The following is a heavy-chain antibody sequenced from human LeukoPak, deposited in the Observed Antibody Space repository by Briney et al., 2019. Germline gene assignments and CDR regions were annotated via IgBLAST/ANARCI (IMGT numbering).Heavy chain of an antibody. Sequence: AETLSLTCTVSGGSFSIYYWSWIWQPPGKRLEWIGHIYYSGSTNYHPSLKSRLIISVDTSNNQFSLKLSSVTAADPTVYYCARAGEYCSGGSCYPRAFDPWGQGTLVTVSS. J-gene: IGHJ5*02. CDR1: GGSFSIYY. V-gene: IGHV4-59*01. D-gene: IGHD2-15*01. CDR2: IYYSGST. CDR3: ARAGEYCSGGSCYPRAFDP.